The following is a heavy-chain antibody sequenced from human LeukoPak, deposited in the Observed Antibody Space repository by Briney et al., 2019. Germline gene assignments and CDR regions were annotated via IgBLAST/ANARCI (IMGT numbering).Heavy chain of an antibody. CDR1: GGSISTTSW. CDR2: IYYSGGT. J-gene: IGHJ3*01. Sequence: PSETLSLTCAVSGGSISTTSWWSWVRQPPGKGLEWIGEIYYSGGTNYNPSLKSRVTISVDKSKNRFSLKLSSVTAADTAVYYCANADRYCSSGSCPVPDAFDFWGQGTMVAVSS. V-gene: IGHV4-4*02. D-gene: IGHD2-15*01. CDR3: ANADRYCSSGSCPVPDAFDF.